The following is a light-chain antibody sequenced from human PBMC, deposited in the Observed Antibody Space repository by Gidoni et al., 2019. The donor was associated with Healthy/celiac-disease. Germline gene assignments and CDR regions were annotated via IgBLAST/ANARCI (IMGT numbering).Light chain of an antibody. CDR3: SSYTSSSTLDV. J-gene: IGLJ1*01. CDR2: EVS. Sequence: QSALPQPASVSGPPGQSITISCTGTSRDVGGYNYVSWYQQHPGKAPKLMIYEVSNRPSGVSNRFSGSKSGNTASLTISGLQAEDEADYYCSSYTSSSTLDVFGTGTKVTVL. V-gene: IGLV2-14*01. CDR1: SRDVGGYNY.